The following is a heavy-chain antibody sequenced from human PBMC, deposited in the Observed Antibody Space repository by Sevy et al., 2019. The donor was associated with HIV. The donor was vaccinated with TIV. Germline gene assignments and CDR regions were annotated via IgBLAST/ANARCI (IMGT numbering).Heavy chain of an antibody. J-gene: IGHJ4*02. Sequence: GSLRLSCAASGFTFNTYSLIWVRQTPGKGLEWLSFIGTAAGVTYYADSVKGRFTISRYNAKNSLYLQMNSLRDEDTAVYYCARCPGHYSIDYWGQGTLVTVSS. CDR2: IGTAAGVT. D-gene: IGHD2-21*01. CDR3: ARCPGHYSIDY. V-gene: IGHV3-48*02. CDR1: GFTFNTYS.